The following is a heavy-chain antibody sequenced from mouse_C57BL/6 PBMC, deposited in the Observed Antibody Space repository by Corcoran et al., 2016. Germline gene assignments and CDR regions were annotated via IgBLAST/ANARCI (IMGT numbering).Heavy chain of an antibody. CDR3: ARETMRYYFDY. CDR1: GYTFTTYG. V-gene: IGHV9-3*01. CDR2: INTYSGVP. Sequence: QIQLVQSGPELKKPGETVKISCKASGYTFTTYGMSWVKQAPGKGLKWMGWINTYSGVPTYADDFKGRFAFSLETSASTAYLQINNLKNEDTATYFCARETMRYYFDYWGQGTTLTVSS. D-gene: IGHD2-4*01. J-gene: IGHJ2*01.